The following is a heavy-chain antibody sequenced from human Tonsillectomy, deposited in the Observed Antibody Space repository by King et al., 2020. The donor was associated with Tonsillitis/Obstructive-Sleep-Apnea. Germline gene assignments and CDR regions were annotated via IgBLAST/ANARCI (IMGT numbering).Heavy chain of an antibody. CDR1: GFTFYTYA. CDR3: AKARVGTGYGFDS. D-gene: IGHD3-9*01. V-gene: IGHV3-23*04. CDR2: ISGSGDTT. Sequence: QLVQSGGGLAQPGGSLRVSRAASGFTFYTYAMSWVRQAPGKGLEWVSTISGSGDTTDYADSVKGRLTISRDNSKNTLSLQMNGLRVEDTAVYYCAKARVGTGYGFDSWGQGTLVTVSS. J-gene: IGHJ4*02.